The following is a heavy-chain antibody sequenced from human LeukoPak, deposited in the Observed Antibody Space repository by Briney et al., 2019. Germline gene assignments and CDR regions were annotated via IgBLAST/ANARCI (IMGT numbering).Heavy chain of an antibody. D-gene: IGHD2-2*01. CDR1: GFTFTSYW. CDR3: ARGEKYPSRFGMDV. J-gene: IGHJ6*02. V-gene: IGHV3-48*04. CDR2: ISSPGTTV. Sequence: PGGSLRLSCAASGFTFTSYWMHWVRQAPGKGLVWVSYISSPGTTVYYSDSVRGRFTLSRDNAKNSVFLQMNSLRVEDTALYYCARGEKYPSRFGMDVWGQGTTVTVSS.